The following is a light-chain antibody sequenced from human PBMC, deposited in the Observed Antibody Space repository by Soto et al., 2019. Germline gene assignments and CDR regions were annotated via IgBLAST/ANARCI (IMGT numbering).Light chain of an antibody. J-gene: IGLJ2*01. CDR2: LNSDGSH. CDR1: SGHSNYA. Sequence: QPVLTQSPSASASLGASVKLTCTLSSGHSNYAIAWHQQQPEKGPRYLMKLNSDGSHSKGDGIPDRFSGSSSGAERYLTISSLQSEDKADYYCQTWVTGIQIFGGGTKLTVL. V-gene: IGLV4-69*01. CDR3: QTWVTGIQI.